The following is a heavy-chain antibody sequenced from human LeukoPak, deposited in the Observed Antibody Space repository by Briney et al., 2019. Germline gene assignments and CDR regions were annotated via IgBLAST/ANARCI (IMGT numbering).Heavy chain of an antibody. CDR2: INPNSGGT. CDR3: ARVSAYSSGWYTVDY. D-gene: IGHD6-19*01. CDR1: GYTFTGYY. V-gene: IGHV1-2*02. Sequence: GASVKVSCKASGYTFTGYYMHWVRLAPGQGLEWMGWINPNSGGTNYAQKFQGRVTMTRDTSISTAYMELSRLRSDDTAVYYCARVSAYSSGWYTVDYWGQGTLVTVSS. J-gene: IGHJ4*02.